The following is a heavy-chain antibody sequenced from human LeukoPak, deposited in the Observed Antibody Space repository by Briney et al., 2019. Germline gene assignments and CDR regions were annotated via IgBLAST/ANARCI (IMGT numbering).Heavy chain of an antibody. V-gene: IGHV1-69*05. CDR1: GGTFSSYA. CDR3: ARPGGEGKNSGEDY. J-gene: IGHJ4*02. Sequence: ASVKVSCKASGGTFSSYAISWVRQAPGQGLEWMGGIIPIFGTANYAQKFQGRVTITTDESTSTAYMELSSLRSEDTAVYYCARPGGEGKNSGEDYGARGPRVTVPS. D-gene: IGHD3-10*01. CDR2: IIPIFGTA.